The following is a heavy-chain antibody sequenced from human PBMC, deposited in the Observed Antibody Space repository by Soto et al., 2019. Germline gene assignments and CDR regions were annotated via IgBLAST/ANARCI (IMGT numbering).Heavy chain of an antibody. V-gene: IGHV1-69*13. CDR1: GGTFSSYA. CDR3: ASCDTEDYYYYGMDV. J-gene: IGHJ6*02. CDR2: IIPIFGTA. D-gene: IGHD5-18*01. Sequence: ASVKVSCKASGGTFSSYAISWVRQAPGQGLEWMGGIIPIFGTANYAQKFQGRVTITADESTSTAYMELSSLRSEDSAVYYCASCDTEDYYYYGMDVWGQGTTVTVSS.